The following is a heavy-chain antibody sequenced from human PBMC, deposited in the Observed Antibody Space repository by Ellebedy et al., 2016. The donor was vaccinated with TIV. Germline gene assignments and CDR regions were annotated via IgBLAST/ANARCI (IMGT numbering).Heavy chain of an antibody. D-gene: IGHD3-22*01. CDR1: GYTFISYY. Sequence: ASVKVSCKASGYTFISYYMHWVRQAPGQGLEWMGIINPSGGSTSYAQKFQGRVTMTRDTSTSTVYMEVSSLRSEDTAVYYCARDYYDSRGYWKGVFDIWGQGTMVTVSS. V-gene: IGHV1-46*01. J-gene: IGHJ3*02. CDR2: INPSGGST. CDR3: ARDYYDSRGYWKGVFDI.